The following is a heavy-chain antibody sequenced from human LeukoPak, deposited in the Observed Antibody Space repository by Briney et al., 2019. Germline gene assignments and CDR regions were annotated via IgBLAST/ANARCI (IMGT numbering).Heavy chain of an antibody. D-gene: IGHD6-6*01. CDR1: GFTFSSYG. J-gene: IGHJ4*02. Sequence: GRSLRLSCAASGFTFSSYGMHWVRQAPGKGLEWVAVIWYDGSNKYYADSVKGRFTISRDNSKNTLYLQMNSLRAEDTAVYYCARGEGSSSGDYWGQGTLVTVSS. V-gene: IGHV3-33*01. CDR2: IWYDGSNK. CDR3: ARGEGSSSGDY.